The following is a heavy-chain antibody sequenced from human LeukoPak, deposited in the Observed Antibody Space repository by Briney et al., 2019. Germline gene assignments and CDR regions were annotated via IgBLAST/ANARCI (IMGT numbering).Heavy chain of an antibody. CDR3: AKDSSSSTSCYYFDY. Sequence: PGGSLRLSCAASGFTVSSNYMSWVRQAPGKGLEWVSVIYSGGSTYYADSVKGRFTISRDNSKNTLYLQMNSLRAEDTAVYYRAKDSSSSTSCYYFDYWGQGTLVTVSS. V-gene: IGHV3-53*01. CDR1: GFTVSSNY. J-gene: IGHJ4*02. CDR2: IYSGGST. D-gene: IGHD2-2*01.